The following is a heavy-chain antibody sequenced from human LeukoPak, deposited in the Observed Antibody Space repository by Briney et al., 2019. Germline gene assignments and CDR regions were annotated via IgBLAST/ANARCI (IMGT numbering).Heavy chain of an antibody. V-gene: IGHV3-74*01. CDR3: ARDIVSGSGSLDY. D-gene: IGHD3-10*01. J-gene: IGHJ4*02. Sequence: GSLRLSCAASGFTFSSYAMHWVRQAPGKGLVWVSRVKSDGSNPSYADSVKGRFTISRDNAENMLYLQMNTLGAEDTAVYYCARDIVSGSGSLDYWGQGTLVTVSS. CDR2: VKSDGSNP. CDR1: GFTFSSYA.